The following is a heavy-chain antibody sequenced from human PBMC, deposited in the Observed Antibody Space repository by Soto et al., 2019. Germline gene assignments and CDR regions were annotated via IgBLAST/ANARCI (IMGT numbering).Heavy chain of an antibody. CDR1: GGSISSGGYY. Sequence: QVQLQESGPGLVKPSQTLSLTCTVSGGSISSGGYYWSWIRQHPGKGLEWIGYIYYSGSTYYNPSLKSRVTISVDPSKNQFSLKLSSVTAADTAVYYCASRRGAMVRDGLPYWYFDLWGRGTLVTVSS. V-gene: IGHV4-31*03. CDR3: ASRRGAMVRDGLPYWYFDL. J-gene: IGHJ2*01. D-gene: IGHD3-10*01. CDR2: IYYSGST.